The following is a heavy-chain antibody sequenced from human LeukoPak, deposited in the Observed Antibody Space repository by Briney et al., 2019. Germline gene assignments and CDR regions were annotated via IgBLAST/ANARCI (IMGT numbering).Heavy chain of an antibody. V-gene: IGHV3-7*01. J-gene: IGHJ4*02. CDR1: GFTFNRCW. Sequence: GGSLRLSCVVSGFTFNRCWMNWVRQAPGKGLEWVAHINPDGRDTYYVDSVKGRFTISRDNAQNSMYLQMNSLRVEDTAVYYCAKDTGSGWYLSMVFDYWGQGTLVTVSS. D-gene: IGHD6-19*01. CDR2: INPDGRDT. CDR3: AKDTGSGWYLSMVFDY.